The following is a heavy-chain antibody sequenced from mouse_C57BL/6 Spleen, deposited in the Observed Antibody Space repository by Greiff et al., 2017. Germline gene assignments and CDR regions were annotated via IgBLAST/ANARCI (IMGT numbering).Heavy chain of an antibody. J-gene: IGHJ2*01. D-gene: IGHD2-3*01. CDR3: ARKVYDGYPRYFDY. CDR2: IDPSDSYT. CDR1: GYTFTSYW. Sequence: QVQLQQPGAELVMPGASVKLSCKASGYTFTSYWMHWVKQRPGQGLEWIGEIDPSDSYTNYNLKFKGKSTLTVDKSTSTADMQLSSLTSEDSAVYYCARKVYDGYPRYFDYWGKGTTLTVSS. V-gene: IGHV1-69*01.